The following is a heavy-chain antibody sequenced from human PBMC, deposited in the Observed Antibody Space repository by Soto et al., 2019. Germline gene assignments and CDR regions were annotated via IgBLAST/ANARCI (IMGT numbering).Heavy chain of an antibody. V-gene: IGHV3-23*01. CDR2: ISGSGTT. J-gene: IGHJ4*02. D-gene: IGHD3-22*01. CDR1: GFTISNSA. Sequence: GGSLRLSCAASGFTISNSAATWVRQAPGKGLEWVSTISGSGTTYYADSVKGRFTISRDSSNNTLCLQLHSLRAEDSALYYCARYYYVATGYHYAFDYWGRGTLVTVSS. CDR3: ARYYYVATGYHYAFDY.